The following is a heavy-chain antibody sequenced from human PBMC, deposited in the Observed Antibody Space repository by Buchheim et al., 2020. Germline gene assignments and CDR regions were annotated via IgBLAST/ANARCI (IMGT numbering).Heavy chain of an antibody. CDR1: GGSFSGYY. J-gene: IGHJ6*02. CDR2: INHSGST. D-gene: IGHD5-18*01. Sequence: QVQLQQWGAGLLKPSETLSLTCAVYGGSFSGYYWSWIRQPPGKGLEWIGEINHSGSTNYNPSLKSRVTISVDPYKHQFSLKLSSVTAADTAVYYCARVVVDTAMVLYYYYGMDVWSQGTT. V-gene: IGHV4-34*01. CDR3: ARVVVDTAMVLYYYYGMDV.